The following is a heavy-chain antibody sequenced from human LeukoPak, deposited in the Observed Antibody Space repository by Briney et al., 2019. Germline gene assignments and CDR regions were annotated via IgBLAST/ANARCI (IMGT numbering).Heavy chain of an antibody. D-gene: IGHD6-19*01. CDR1: GGSISSGDYY. V-gene: IGHV4-30-4*08. CDR2: IYYSGST. Sequence: SQTLSLTCTVSGGSISSGDYYSSWIRQPPGNGLEWFGYIYYSGSTYYNPSLKSRVTISVDTSKNQFSLKLSSVTAADTAVYYCARVPWQWLVRGAFDIWGQGTMVTVSS. CDR3: ARVPWQWLVRGAFDI. J-gene: IGHJ3*02.